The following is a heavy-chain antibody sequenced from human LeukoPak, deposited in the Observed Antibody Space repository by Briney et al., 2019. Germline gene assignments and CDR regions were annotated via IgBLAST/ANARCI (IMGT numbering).Heavy chain of an antibody. J-gene: IGHJ4*02. Sequence: GASVKVSCKASGYTFTSYYMHWVRQAPGQGLEWMGIINPSGGSTSYAQKFQGRVTMTRDMSTSTVYMELSSLRSEDTAVYYCARDQAKEYYFDYWGQGTLVTVSS. CDR3: ARDQAKEYYFDY. CDR2: INPSGGST. CDR1: GYTFTSYY. V-gene: IGHV1-46*01.